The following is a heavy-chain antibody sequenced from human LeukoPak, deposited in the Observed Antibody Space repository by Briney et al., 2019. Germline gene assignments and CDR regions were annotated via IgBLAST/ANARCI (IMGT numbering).Heavy chain of an antibody. V-gene: IGHV4-34*01. CDR2: INHSGST. D-gene: IGHD3-10*01. CDR1: GGSFSGYY. CDR3: AKVMVRGVIRWFDP. J-gene: IGHJ5*02. Sequence: SETLSLTCAVYGGSFSGYYWSWIRQPPGKGLEWIGEINHSGSTNYNPSLKSRVTISVDKSKNQFSLKLSSVTAADTAVYYCAKVMVRGVIRWFDPWGQGTLVTVSS.